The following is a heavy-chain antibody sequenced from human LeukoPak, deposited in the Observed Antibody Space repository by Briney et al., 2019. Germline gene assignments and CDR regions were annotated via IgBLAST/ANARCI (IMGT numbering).Heavy chain of an antibody. V-gene: IGHV4-34*01. J-gene: IGHJ6*03. CDR3: ARMVGRGYYYYYMDV. D-gene: IGHD1-26*01. CDR1: GGSFSGYY. CDR2: INHSGST. Sequence: PSETLSLTCAVYGGSFSGYYWSWIRQPPGKGLEWIGEINHSGSTNYNPSLKSRVTISVDTSKNQFSLKLSSVTAADTAVYYCARMVGRGYYYYYMDVWGKGTTVTVSS.